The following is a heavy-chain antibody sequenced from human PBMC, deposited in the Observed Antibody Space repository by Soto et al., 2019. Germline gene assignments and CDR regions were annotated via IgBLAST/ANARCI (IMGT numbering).Heavy chain of an antibody. CDR1: GFTFSSHA. CDR2: ISGSGGST. Sequence: GGSLRLSCAASGFTFSSHAMSLVRQAPGKGLEWVSAISGSGGSTYYADSVKGRFTISRDNSKNTLYLQMNSLRAEDTAVYYCAKDRYYDFWSGLLGLSDPWGQGTLVTVSS. CDR3: AKDRYYDFWSGLLGLSDP. D-gene: IGHD3-3*01. V-gene: IGHV3-23*01. J-gene: IGHJ5*02.